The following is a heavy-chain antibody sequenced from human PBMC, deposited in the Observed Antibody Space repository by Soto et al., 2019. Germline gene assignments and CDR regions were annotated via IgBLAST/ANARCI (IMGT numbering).Heavy chain of an antibody. CDR3: TRIAGRLLFGGSCYDLDY. Sequence: SGGSLRLSCTASGFTFNDYAMSWFRQAPGKGLEWIGFIRSNDYGGTTEYAASVKGRLTISRDDSKSIAYLQMNSLKTEDTAVYYCTRIAGRLLFGGSCYDLDYWGQGTPVTVSS. V-gene: IGHV3-49*03. CDR1: GFTFNDYA. D-gene: IGHD2-15*01. CDR2: IRSNDYGGTT. J-gene: IGHJ4*02.